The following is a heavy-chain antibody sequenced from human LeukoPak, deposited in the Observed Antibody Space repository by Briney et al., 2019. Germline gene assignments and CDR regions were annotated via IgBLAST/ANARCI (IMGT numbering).Heavy chain of an antibody. V-gene: IGHV4-59*08. CDR3: ARQRIAVGFDY. J-gene: IGHJ4*02. D-gene: IGHD6-19*01. CDR1: GGSISSYY. CDR2: IYYSGST. Sequence: PSETLSLTCTVSGGSISSYYWSWIRQPPGKGLEWIGYIYYSGSTNYNPSLKSRVTISVDTSKNQFSLKLSSVTAADTAVYYCARQRIAVGFDYWGQGTLVTVSS.